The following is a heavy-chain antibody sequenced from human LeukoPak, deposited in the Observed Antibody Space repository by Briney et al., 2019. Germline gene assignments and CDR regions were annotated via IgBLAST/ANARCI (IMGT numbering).Heavy chain of an antibody. Sequence: GGSLRLSCVASGFPFSSYWMTWVRQAPGKGLEWVANIKQDGSKKSYVDSVKGRFTISRDNSKNTLYLQMNSLRAEDTAVYYCAKVPPEFYDSSGYYYFDYWGQGTLVTVSS. CDR3: AKVPPEFYDSSGYYYFDY. J-gene: IGHJ4*02. CDR1: GFPFSSYW. D-gene: IGHD3-22*01. CDR2: IKQDGSKK. V-gene: IGHV3-7*03.